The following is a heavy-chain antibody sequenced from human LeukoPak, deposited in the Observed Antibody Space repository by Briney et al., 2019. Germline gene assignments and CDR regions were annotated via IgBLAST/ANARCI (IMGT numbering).Heavy chain of an antibody. D-gene: IGHD3-16*01. CDR2: IYLGDSDT. CDR1: GYSFTSYW. V-gene: IGHV5-51*01. Sequence: GESLKISCKDSGYSFTSYWIGWVRQMPGKGLEWMGTIYLGDSDTKYSPSFQGQVTISADKSIRTAYLQWSSLKASDTAMYYCARIWAYPWYFDYWGQGTLVTVSS. J-gene: IGHJ4*02. CDR3: ARIWAYPWYFDY.